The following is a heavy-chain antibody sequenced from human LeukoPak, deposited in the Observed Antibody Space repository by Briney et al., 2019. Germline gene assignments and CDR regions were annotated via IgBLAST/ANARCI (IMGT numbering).Heavy chain of an antibody. D-gene: IGHD3-3*01. V-gene: IGHV4-39*07. CDR1: GGSISSSSYY. CDR3: ARGFLYYDFWSGFGLYYYMDV. J-gene: IGHJ6*03. CDR2: INHSGST. Sequence: SETLSLTCTVSGGSISSSSYYWGWIRQPPGKGLEWIGEINHSGSTNYNPSLKSRVTISVDTSKNQFSLKLSSVTAADTAVYYCARGFLYYDFWSGFGLYYYMDVWGKGTTVTVSS.